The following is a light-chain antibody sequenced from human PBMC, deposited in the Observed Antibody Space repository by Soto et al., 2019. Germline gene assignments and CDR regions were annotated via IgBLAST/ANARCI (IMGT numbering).Light chain of an antibody. Sequence: IQMTQSPSSVSASVGDIVTMTCRASQGVGGWLAWYQQKPGKVPKLLIYATSSLHSGVPSRFSGSRSGTDFTLSISSLQPEDFATYYWQQTHSLPLSFGPGTKVDIK. J-gene: IGKJ3*01. CDR1: QGVGGW. CDR2: ATS. V-gene: IGKV1-12*01. CDR3: QQTHSLPLS.